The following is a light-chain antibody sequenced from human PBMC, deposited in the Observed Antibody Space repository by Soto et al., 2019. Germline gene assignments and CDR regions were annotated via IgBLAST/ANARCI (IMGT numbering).Light chain of an antibody. V-gene: IGKV3-15*01. CDR2: GAS. J-gene: IGKJ5*01. Sequence: ELVMTQSPATLSVSPGERATLSCRASQSVRSNLAWYQQKPGQSPRLLIYGASTRATGIPARFSGSGSGTQFTLTISSLQSEDFAVYYCQHYDNWPFTFGQGTRLEIK. CDR3: QHYDNWPFT. CDR1: QSVRSN.